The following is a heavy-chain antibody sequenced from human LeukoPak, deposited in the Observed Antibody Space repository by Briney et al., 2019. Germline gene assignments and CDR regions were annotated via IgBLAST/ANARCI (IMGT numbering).Heavy chain of an antibody. CDR3: ARFEMVRGVSWFDP. J-gene: IGHJ5*02. CDR2: LSSYNGDT. CDR1: GYSFTTYG. Sequence: GASVKVSCKASGYSFTTYGISWVRQAPGQGLEWMGWLSSYNGDTNYAQNLQGRVTMTTDTSTSTAYMELRSLRSDDTAVYYCARFEMVRGVSWFDPWGQGTLVTVSS. V-gene: IGHV1-18*01. D-gene: IGHD3-10*01.